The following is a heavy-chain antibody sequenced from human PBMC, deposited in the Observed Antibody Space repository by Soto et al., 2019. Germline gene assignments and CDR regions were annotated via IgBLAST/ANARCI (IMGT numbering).Heavy chain of an antibody. Sequence: EVQLLESGGGLVQPGGSLRLSCAASGFTFSNYVLSWVRQAPGKGLEWVSAISGTGGSTYYADSVKGRFTISRDNSTNTLYVQMNSLRVEDTAVYYCAVEGHRVRGPDYWGQGTLVTVSS. V-gene: IGHV3-23*01. CDR2: ISGTGGST. J-gene: IGHJ4*02. CDR1: GFTFSNYV. CDR3: AVEGHRVRGPDY. D-gene: IGHD3-10*01.